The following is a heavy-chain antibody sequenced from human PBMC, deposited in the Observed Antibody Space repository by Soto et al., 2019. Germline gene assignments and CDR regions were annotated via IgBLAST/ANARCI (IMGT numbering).Heavy chain of an antibody. CDR3: ARVGYCSSTPCWPIGYFEY. D-gene: IGHD2-2*01. CDR1: GDSISSFY. CDR2: IFSSGST. Sequence: SETLSLTCTVSGDSISSFYWTWIRQPPGKGLEWVGYIFSSGSTNYNPSLKSRVTVSVDTSENQFSLKLTSVTAADTAVYYCARVGYCSSTPCWPIGYFEYWGQGTLVTVSS. V-gene: IGHV4-59*01. J-gene: IGHJ4*02.